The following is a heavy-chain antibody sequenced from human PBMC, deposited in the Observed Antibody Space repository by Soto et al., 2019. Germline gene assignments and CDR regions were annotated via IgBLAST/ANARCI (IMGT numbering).Heavy chain of an antibody. D-gene: IGHD3-22*01. V-gene: IGHV1-69*01. Sequence: QVQLVQSGAEVKKPGSSVKVSCKASGGTFSSSAISWVRQAPGQGLEWMGGIIPIFGTANYAQKFQGRVTITADESTSTAYMELSSLRSEDTAVYYCATRDYYDSSGYYSGFYYYGMDVWGQGTTVTVSS. CDR3: ATRDYYDSSGYYSGFYYYGMDV. CDR1: GGTFSSSA. J-gene: IGHJ6*02. CDR2: IIPIFGTA.